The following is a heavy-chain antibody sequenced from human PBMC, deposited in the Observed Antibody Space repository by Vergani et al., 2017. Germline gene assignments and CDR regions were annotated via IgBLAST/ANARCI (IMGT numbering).Heavy chain of an antibody. J-gene: IGHJ4*02. CDR3: ARDRHPTSSWYGGFDY. V-gene: IGHV3-33*01. Sequence: QVQLVESGGGVVQPGRSLRLSCAASGFTFSSYGMHWVRQAPGKGLEWVAVIWYDGSNKYYADSVKGRFTISRDNSKNTLYLQMDRLRAEDTAVYYCARDRHPTSSWYGGFDYWGQGTLVTVSS. D-gene: IGHD6-13*01. CDR1: GFTFSSYG. CDR2: IWYDGSNK.